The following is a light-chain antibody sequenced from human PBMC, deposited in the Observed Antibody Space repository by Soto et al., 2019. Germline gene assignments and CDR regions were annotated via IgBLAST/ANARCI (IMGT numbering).Light chain of an antibody. CDR1: SGDIGDYNY. CDR3: CSYTRSGTLI. V-gene: IGLV2-14*01. Sequence: QSALTQPASVSGSPGQSITISCVGTSGDIGDYNYVSWYQQHPGKVPKVIIYDVSKRPSGVSYRFSCTKSGNTASLTGAGLQAEDEADYYGCSYTRSGTLIFGTGTKLTVL. CDR2: DVS. J-gene: IGLJ1*01.